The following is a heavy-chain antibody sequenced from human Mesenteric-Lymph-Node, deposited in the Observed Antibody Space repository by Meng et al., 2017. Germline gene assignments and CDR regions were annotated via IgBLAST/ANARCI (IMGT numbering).Heavy chain of an antibody. J-gene: IGHJ4*02. D-gene: IGHD6-19*01. V-gene: IGHV4-61*01. CDR1: GGSVSSGSYY. CDR3: ARWQWLVNFDY. Sequence: QVQLQESGPSLVRPSETLSLTCTVSGGSVSSGSYYWSWIRQPPGKGLEWIGYMYYSGSTNYNPSLNSRVTISVDTSKNQFSLKLTSVTAADTAVYYCARWQWLVNFDYWGQGTLVTVSS. CDR2: MYYSGST.